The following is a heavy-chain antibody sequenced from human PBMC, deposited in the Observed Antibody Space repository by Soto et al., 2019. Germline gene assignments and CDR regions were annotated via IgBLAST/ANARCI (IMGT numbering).Heavy chain of an antibody. CDR3: ARGSLRYFDWLSSPPFDY. Sequence: SETLSLTCAVYGGSFSGYYWSWIRQPPGKGLEWIGEINHSGSTNYNPSLKSRVTISVDTSKNQFSLKLSSVTAADTAVYYCARGSLRYFDWLSSPPFDYWGQGTLVTVSS. V-gene: IGHV4-34*01. D-gene: IGHD3-9*01. CDR2: INHSGST. CDR1: GGSFSGYY. J-gene: IGHJ4*02.